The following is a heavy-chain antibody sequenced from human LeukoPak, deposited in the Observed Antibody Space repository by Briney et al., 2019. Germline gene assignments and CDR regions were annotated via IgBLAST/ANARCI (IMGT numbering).Heavy chain of an antibody. J-gene: IGHJ4*02. CDR1: GFTFSSYA. CDR2: ISYDGSNK. CDR3: ARDWFDGDYDRFDY. D-gene: IGHD4-17*01. V-gene: IGHV3-30*04. Sequence: GGSLRLSCAASGFTFSSYAMHWVRQAPGKGLEWVAVISYDGSNKYYADSVKGRFTISRDNSKNTLYLQMNSLRVEDTAVYYCARDWFDGDYDRFDYWGQGTLVTVSS.